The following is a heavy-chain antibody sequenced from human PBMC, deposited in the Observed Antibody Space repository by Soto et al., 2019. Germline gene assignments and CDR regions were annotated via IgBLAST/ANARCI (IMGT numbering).Heavy chain of an antibody. CDR2: ISAYNGNT. D-gene: IGHD2-15*01. V-gene: IGHV1-18*01. Sequence: ASVKVSGKASGYTFTMYGISCVLQAPVQWRDGMGWISAYNGNTNYAQKLQGRVTMTTDTSTSTAYMELRSLRSDDTAVYYCARDNGYCSGGSCPSYYYYYGMDVWGQGTTVTVSS. CDR1: GYTFTMYG. CDR3: ARDNGYCSGGSCPSYYYYYGMDV. J-gene: IGHJ6*02.